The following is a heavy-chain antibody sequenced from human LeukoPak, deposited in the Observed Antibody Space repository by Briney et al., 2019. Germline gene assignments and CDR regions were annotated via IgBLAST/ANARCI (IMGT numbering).Heavy chain of an antibody. Sequence: ASVKVSCTASGYTFTSYDINWVRQATGQGLEWMGWMNPNSGNTGYAQKFQGRVTMTRNTSISTAYMELSSLRSEDTAVYYCARGPYCTNGVCYSVWYYYYGMDVWGQGTTVTVSS. CDR2: MNPNSGNT. CDR1: GYTFTSYD. D-gene: IGHD2-8*01. CDR3: ARGPYCTNGVCYSVWYYYYGMDV. V-gene: IGHV1-8*01. J-gene: IGHJ6*02.